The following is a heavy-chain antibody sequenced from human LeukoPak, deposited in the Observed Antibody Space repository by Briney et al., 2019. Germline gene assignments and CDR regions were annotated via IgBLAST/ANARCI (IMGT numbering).Heavy chain of an antibody. D-gene: IGHD2-15*01. Sequence: GGSLRLSCAASGFTFSNYWMSWVRQAPGKGLEWVANIKQDGSVKYYVASVKGRFTISRDNAKNSLYLQMNSLRAEDTGVYYCARVSSRGMDYFDYWGQGTLVTVSS. CDR3: ARVSSRGMDYFDY. V-gene: IGHV3-7*01. CDR1: GFTFSNYW. CDR2: IKQDGSVK. J-gene: IGHJ4*02.